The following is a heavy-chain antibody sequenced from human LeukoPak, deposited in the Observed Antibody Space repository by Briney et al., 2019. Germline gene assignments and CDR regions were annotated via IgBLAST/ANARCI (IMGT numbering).Heavy chain of an antibody. CDR2: IYYSGST. CDR1: GGSISSYY. D-gene: IGHD2-21*01. J-gene: IGHJ6*02. CDR3: ARDQHGMDV. V-gene: IGHV4-59*01. Sequence: SETLSLTCTVSGGSISSYYWSWIRQPPGKGLEWIGYIYYSGSTNYNPSLKSRVTISVDTSKNQFSLKLSSVIAADTAVYYCARDQHGMDVWGQGTTVTVSS.